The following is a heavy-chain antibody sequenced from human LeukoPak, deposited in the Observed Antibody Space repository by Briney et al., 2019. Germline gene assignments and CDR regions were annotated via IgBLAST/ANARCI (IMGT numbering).Heavy chain of an antibody. V-gene: IGHV1-69*13. CDR3: ARDRVNSGYDSTGFDY. D-gene: IGHD5-12*01. CDR1: GGTFSSYA. J-gene: IGHJ4*02. Sequence: SVKVSCKASGGTFSSYAISWVRQAPGQGLEWMGGIIPIFGTANYAQKFQARVTITADESTSTAYMELSSLRSEDTAVYYCARDRVNSGYDSTGFDYWGQGTLVTVSS. CDR2: IIPIFGTA.